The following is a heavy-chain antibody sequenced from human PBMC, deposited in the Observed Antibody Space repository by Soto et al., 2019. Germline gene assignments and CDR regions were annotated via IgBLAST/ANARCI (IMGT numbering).Heavy chain of an antibody. J-gene: IGHJ4*02. V-gene: IGHV3-9*01. CDR1: GFTFDDYA. D-gene: IGHD4-4*01. Sequence: PGGSLRLSCAASGFTFDDYAMHWVRQAPGEGLEWVSGISWNSGSIGYADSVKGRFTISRDNAKNSLYLQMNSLTAEDTALYYCAKDRISTVTSPFDYWGQGTLVTVSS. CDR3: AKDRISTVTSPFDY. CDR2: ISWNSGSI.